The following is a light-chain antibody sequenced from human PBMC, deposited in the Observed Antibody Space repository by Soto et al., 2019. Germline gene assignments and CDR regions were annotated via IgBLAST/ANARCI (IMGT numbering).Light chain of an antibody. V-gene: IGKV3-20*01. Sequence: EIVLTQSPDTLSLSPGERATLSCRASQSVNSDYLAWYRQKPGQAPSLLMYAKSTRATGIPDRFYGSGSGTDFTLTIYRLEPEDFAVYYCQQYGNSPQTFG. CDR1: QSVNSDY. CDR2: AKS. J-gene: IGKJ1*01. CDR3: QQYGNSPQT.